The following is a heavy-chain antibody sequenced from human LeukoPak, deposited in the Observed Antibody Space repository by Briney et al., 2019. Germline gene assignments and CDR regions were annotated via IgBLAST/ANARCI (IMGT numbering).Heavy chain of an antibody. CDR3: ARRRSSTSDAVDI. CDR1: GYIFTHYW. CDR2: INPADSDT. V-gene: IGHV5-51*01. J-gene: IGHJ3*02. Sequence: GESLKIPCKGSGYIFTHYWIGWVRQMPGKGLEWMGIINPADSDTRYSPSFQGQVLISADKSISTAYLHWGSLKASDTAMYSCARRRSSTSDAVDIWGQGTMVTVS.